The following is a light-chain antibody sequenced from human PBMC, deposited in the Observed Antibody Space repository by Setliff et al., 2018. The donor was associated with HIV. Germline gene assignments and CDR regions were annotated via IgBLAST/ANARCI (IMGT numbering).Light chain of an antibody. CDR1: SSDVGNYNL. Sequence: QSALTQPASASGSPGQSITISCTGTSSDVGNYNLVSWHQHHPGKAPKLMIFEVSKRPSGVSNRFSGSKSGNTASLTISGLQAEDEADYYCCSYAGSNTYVVFGGGTKVTVL. CDR2: EVS. CDR3: CSYAGSNTYVV. V-gene: IGLV2-23*02. J-gene: IGLJ2*01.